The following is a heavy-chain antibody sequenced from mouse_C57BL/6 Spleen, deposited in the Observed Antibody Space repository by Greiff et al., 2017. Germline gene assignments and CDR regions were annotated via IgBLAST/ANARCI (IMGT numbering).Heavy chain of an antibody. D-gene: IGHD2-4*01. Sequence: VQLQQSGPGLVKPSQSLSLTCSVTGYSITSGYYWNWIRQFPGNKLEWMGYISYDGSNNYNPSLKNRISITRDTSKNQFFLKLNSVTTEDTATYYCARGNYAFDYWGQGTTRTVSS. CDR1: GYSITSGYY. CDR3: ARGNYAFDY. J-gene: IGHJ2*01. CDR2: ISYDGSN. V-gene: IGHV3-6*01.